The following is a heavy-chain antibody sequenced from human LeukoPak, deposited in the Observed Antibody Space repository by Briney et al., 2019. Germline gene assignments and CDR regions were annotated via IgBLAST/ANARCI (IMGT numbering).Heavy chain of an antibody. CDR2: ISSSSYI. V-gene: IGHV3-21*01. J-gene: IGHJ3*02. CDR3: ARDRGSGSTGAFDI. D-gene: IGHD1-26*01. Sequence: GGSLRLSCAASGFTFSSYSMNWVRQAPGKGLEWVSSISSSSYIYYADSVKGRFTISRDNAKNSLYLQMNSLRAEDTAVYYCARDRGSGSTGAFDIWGQGTMVTVSS. CDR1: GFTFSSYS.